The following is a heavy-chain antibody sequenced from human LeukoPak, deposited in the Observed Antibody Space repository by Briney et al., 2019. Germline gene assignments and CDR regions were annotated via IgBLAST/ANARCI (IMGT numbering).Heavy chain of an antibody. CDR2: ISDSGAST. Sequence: PGGSLRLSCSASGFTFSSYAMSWVRQAPGKGLEWVSLISDSGASTYYADSVKGRFTISRDNSKNTLSLQMNSLRAEDTAIYYCAKNRWPASGYYDYLGQGTLFTVSS. J-gene: IGHJ4*02. CDR3: AKNRWPASGYYDY. CDR1: GFTFSSYA. D-gene: IGHD3-22*01. V-gene: IGHV3-23*01.